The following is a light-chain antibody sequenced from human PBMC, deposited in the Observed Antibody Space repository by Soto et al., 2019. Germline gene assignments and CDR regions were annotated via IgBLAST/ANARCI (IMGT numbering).Light chain of an antibody. Sequence: LSSRASQSFSSNLAWYQHKPGQAPRLLIYGAATAATDVPPRCSGSGSGTDFTLTISRLEPEDFAMYYCQLYGLFGQGTKV. CDR3: QLYGL. CDR2: GAA. V-gene: IGKV3-20*01. CDR1: QSFSSN. J-gene: IGKJ1*01.